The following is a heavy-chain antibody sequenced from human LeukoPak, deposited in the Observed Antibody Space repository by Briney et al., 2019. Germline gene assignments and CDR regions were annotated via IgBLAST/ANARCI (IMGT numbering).Heavy chain of an antibody. CDR3: ASPYSSGWYGEAFDY. D-gene: IGHD6-19*01. J-gene: IGHJ4*02. V-gene: IGHV3-30*04. CDR1: GFTFSSYA. Sequence: GRALRLSCAASGFTFSSYAMHWVRQAPGKGLDWVAVISYDGSNKYYPDSVKGRFTISRDNSKNTLYLQMNSLRAEDTAVYYCASPYSSGWYGEAFDYWGQGTLVTVSS. CDR2: ISYDGSNK.